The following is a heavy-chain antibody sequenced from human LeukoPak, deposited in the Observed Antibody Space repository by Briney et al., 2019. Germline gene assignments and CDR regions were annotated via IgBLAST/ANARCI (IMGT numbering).Heavy chain of an antibody. D-gene: IGHD4-17*01. CDR3: ARALYGYYYYMDV. CDR2: INHSGST. Sequence: SETLSLTCAVYGGSFSGYYWSWIRQPPGKGLEWIGEINHSGSTNYNPSLKSRVTISVDTSKNQFSLKLSSVTAADTAVYYCARALYGYYYYMDVWGKGTTVTVSS. CDR1: GGSFSGYY. J-gene: IGHJ6*03. V-gene: IGHV4-34*01.